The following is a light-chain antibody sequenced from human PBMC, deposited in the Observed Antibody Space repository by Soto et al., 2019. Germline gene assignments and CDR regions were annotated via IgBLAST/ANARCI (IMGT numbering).Light chain of an antibody. CDR2: ENN. V-gene: IGLV1-51*02. CDR3: GTWDSSLSAGYV. CDR1: SSNIGNNY. J-gene: IGLJ1*01. Sequence: QSALTQPPSVSAAPGQKVTISCSGSSSNIGNNYVSWYQQLPGTAPKLLIYENNKRPSGIPDRFSGSKSGTSATLGITGLQTGDEADYYYGTWDSSLSAGYVFGTGTKVTVL.